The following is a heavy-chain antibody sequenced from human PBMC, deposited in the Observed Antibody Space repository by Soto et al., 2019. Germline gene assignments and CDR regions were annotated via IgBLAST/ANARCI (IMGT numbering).Heavy chain of an antibody. V-gene: IGHV1-69*12. CDR3: AKGAVAGTPTSYYYYGMDV. J-gene: IGHJ6*02. D-gene: IGHD6-19*01. Sequence: QVQLLQSGAEVKKPGSSVRVSCEASGGTFRTYAISWVRQAPGQGLEWMGEIIPIFDTVNYAQKFQGRVTITADESTTTVYMDLRSLRSEDTAVYYCAKGAVAGTPTSYYYYGMDVWDQGTTVTVSS. CDR2: IIPIFDTV. CDR1: GGTFRTYA.